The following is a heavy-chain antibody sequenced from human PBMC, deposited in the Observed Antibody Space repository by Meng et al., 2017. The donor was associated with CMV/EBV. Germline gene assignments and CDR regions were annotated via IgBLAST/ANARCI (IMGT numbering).Heavy chain of an antibody. V-gene: IGHV4-34*01. CDR3: ARLWGWGATYYQLLYYSSRGGYYYYGMDV. Sequence: SETLSLTCAVYGGSFSGYYWSWIRQPPGKGLEWIGEINHSGSTNYNPSLKSRVTISVDTSKNQFSLKLSAVTAADTAVYYCARLWGWGATYYQLLYYSSRGGYYYYGMDVWGQGTTVTVSS. CDR1: GGSFSGYY. D-gene: IGHD2-2*02. CDR2: INHSGST. J-gene: IGHJ6*02.